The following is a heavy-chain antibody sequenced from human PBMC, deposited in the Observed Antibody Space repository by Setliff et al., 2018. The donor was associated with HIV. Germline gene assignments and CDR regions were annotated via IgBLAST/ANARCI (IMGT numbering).Heavy chain of an antibody. Sequence: ASVKVSCKASGGIFSSYAISWVRQAPGQGLEWMGGIIPIFGTANYAQKFQGRVTITTDESTSTAYMELSSLRSEDTAVYYCARDHELGAFDLWGQGTMVTVSS. CDR1: GGIFSSYA. V-gene: IGHV1-69*05. CDR2: IIPIFGTA. J-gene: IGHJ3*01. CDR3: ARDHELGAFDL. D-gene: IGHD1-26*01.